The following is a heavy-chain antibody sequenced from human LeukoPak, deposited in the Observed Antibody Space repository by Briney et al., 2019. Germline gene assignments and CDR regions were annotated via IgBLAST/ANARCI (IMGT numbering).Heavy chain of an antibody. CDR3: AGGVGWVFDI. D-gene: IGHD2-8*01. CDR1: GFTFSSYW. CDR2: IKQDGSEK. V-gene: IGHV3-7*01. J-gene: IGHJ3*02. Sequence: GGSSRLSCAGFGFTFSSYWMTWVRQAPGKGLEWVAIIKQDGSEKYYAGSVQGRFMISRDNAKNLLSLQLNSLRAEDTAVYYCAGGVGWVFDIWGQGTMVTASS.